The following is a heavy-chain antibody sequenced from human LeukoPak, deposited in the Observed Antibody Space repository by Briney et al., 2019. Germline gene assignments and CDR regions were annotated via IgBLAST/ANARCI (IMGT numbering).Heavy chain of an antibody. CDR1: TRSLSSSSYY. Sequence: SETRSLTCIVATRSLSSSSYYWDWIRQPPGKGLEWIGSIYYSGSTYYNPSLKSRVTISVDTSKNQFSLKLSSVTAADTAVYYCARLRRYYFDYWGQGTLVTVSS. J-gene: IGHJ4*02. D-gene: IGHD4-17*01. CDR3: ARLRRYYFDY. CDR2: IYYSGST. V-gene: IGHV4-39*01.